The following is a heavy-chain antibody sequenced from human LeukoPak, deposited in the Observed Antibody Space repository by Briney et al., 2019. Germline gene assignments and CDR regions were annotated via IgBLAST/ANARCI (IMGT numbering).Heavy chain of an antibody. CDR3: ARESDITMVRGVKGDAFDI. J-gene: IGHJ3*02. D-gene: IGHD3-10*01. V-gene: IGHV4-61*02. CDR1: GGSISSGSYY. CDR2: IYTSGST. Sequence: SETLSLTCTVSGGSISSGSYYWSWIRQPAGKGLEWIGRIYTSGSTNYNPSLKSRVTISVDTSKNQFSLKLSSVTAADTAVYYCARESDITMVRGVKGDAFDIWAKGQWSPSLQ.